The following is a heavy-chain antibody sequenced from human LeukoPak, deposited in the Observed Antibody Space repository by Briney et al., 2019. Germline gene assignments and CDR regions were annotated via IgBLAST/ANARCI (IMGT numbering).Heavy chain of an antibody. CDR3: ARRGNMSSHAFDI. CDR1: GFSFRDSY. D-gene: IGHD2/OR15-2a*01. CDR2: IKSSDTST. V-gene: IGHV3-11*01. J-gene: IGHJ3*02. Sequence: PGGSLRLSWAASGFSFRDSYMSWIRQAPGQGLEWLSYIKSSDTSTFYADSVKGRFTVSRDNAKNSLYLQMNSLRAEDTAVYYCARRGNMSSHAFDIWGQGTVVTVSS.